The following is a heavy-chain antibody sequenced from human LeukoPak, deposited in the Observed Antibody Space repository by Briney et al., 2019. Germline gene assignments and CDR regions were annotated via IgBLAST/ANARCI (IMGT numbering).Heavy chain of an antibody. J-gene: IGHJ6*02. D-gene: IGHD3-9*01. Sequence: GGSLRLSCAASGFVFSNCWMHWVRQDPGKGPVWVSRIKTDGSTITYADSVRGRFTISRDNAKNTLYLQMNALRVEDTAVYYCTRDLMDYDVSTGLHHYYMDVWGQGTTVTGPS. V-gene: IGHV3-74*01. CDR3: TRDLMDYDVSTGLHHYYMDV. CDR2: IKTDGSTI. CDR1: GFVFSNCW.